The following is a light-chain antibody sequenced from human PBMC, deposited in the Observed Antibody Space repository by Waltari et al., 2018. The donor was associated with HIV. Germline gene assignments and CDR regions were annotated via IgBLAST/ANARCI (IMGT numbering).Light chain of an antibody. CDR2: GAS. Sequence: EIVLTQSPGTLSLSPGERATLYCRASQRVSSSYLAWYQQKPGQAPRLPNDGASSRAIGSPDSFSGSGSVTDFTLTISRLEPEDFAVYYCQQYGSSPTFGQGTKVEIK. CDR1: QRVSSSY. CDR3: QQYGSSPT. J-gene: IGKJ1*01. V-gene: IGKV3-20*01.